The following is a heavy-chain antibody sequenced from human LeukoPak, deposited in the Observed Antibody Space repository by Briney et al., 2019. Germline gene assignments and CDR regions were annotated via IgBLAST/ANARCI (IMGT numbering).Heavy chain of an antibody. CDR1: GGTFSSYA. CDR3: ARDGPSGYDYSFDY. J-gene: IGHJ4*02. CDR2: IIPIFGTA. V-gene: IGHV1-69*05. D-gene: IGHD5-12*01. Sequence: SVKVSCKASGGTFSSYAISWLRQAPGQGLEWMGGIIPIFGTANYAQKFQGRVTITTDESTSTAYMELSSLRSEDTAVYYCARDGPSGYDYSFDYWGQGTLVTVSS.